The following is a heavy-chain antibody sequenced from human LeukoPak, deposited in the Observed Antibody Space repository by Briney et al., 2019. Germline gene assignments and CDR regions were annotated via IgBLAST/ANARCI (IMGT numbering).Heavy chain of an antibody. Sequence: SETLSLTCTVSGGSISSSSYYWGWIRQPPGKGLEWIGSIYYSGSTYYNPSLKSRVTISVDTSKNQFSLKLSSVTAADTAVYYCARLQYSYGLGDYWGQGTLVTVSS. CDR2: IYYSGST. J-gene: IGHJ4*02. CDR1: GGSISSSSYY. V-gene: IGHV4-39*01. D-gene: IGHD5-18*01. CDR3: ARLQYSYGLGDY.